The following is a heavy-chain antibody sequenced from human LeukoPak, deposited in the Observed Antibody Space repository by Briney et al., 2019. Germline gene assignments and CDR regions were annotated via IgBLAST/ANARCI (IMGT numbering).Heavy chain of an antibody. CDR3: ARASAYSSSWYDY. CDR2: IYYSGST. Sequence: SETLSLTCTVSGGSISSGAYYWSWIRQHPGKGLEWIGYIYYSGSTYYNPSLKSRVTISVDTSKNQFSLKLSSLTAADTAVYYCARASAYSSSWYDYWGQGTLVTVSS. D-gene: IGHD6-13*01. CDR1: GGSISSGAYY. V-gene: IGHV4-31*03. J-gene: IGHJ4*02.